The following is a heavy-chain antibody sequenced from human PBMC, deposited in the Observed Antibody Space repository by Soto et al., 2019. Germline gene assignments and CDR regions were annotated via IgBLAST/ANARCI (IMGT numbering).Heavy chain of an antibody. V-gene: IGHV3-23*01. CDR1: GFSFSTYA. J-gene: IGHJ4*02. D-gene: IGHD2-15*01. CDR2: ISGSGGST. Sequence: GASLRLSCSASGFSFSTYAMSWVRQAPGKGLEWVSAISGSGGSTYYADSVKGRFTISRDNSKNTLYLQMNSLRAEDTAVYYCAKDLGSAGGTDYWGQGTLVTVSS. CDR3: AKDLGSAGGTDY.